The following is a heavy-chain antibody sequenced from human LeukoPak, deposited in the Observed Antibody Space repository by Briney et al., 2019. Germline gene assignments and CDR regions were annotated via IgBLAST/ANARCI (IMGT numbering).Heavy chain of an antibody. J-gene: IGHJ3*02. V-gene: IGHV3-21*01. CDR2: ISSSSTYI. CDR1: GFTFSSYS. D-gene: IGHD4-23*01. Sequence: GGSLRLSCAASGFTFSSYSMNWVRQAPGKGLEWVSSISSSSTYIYSADSVRGRFKISRDSAGSALYLHMNNLRAEDTAVYYCARLLRWAAFDIWGQGRMVTVSS. CDR3: ARLLRWAAFDI.